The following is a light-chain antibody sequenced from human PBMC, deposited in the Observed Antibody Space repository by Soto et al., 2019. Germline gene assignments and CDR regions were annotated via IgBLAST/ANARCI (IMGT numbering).Light chain of an antibody. CDR3: QQYYSYPGT. CDR2: DAS. Sequence: DIPMTQSPSTLSASAGDRVTISCRASQSIASWLAWYQQKAGKAPNLLIYDASSLESGVPSRFSGSGSGTEFTLTISSLQPDDYATYYCQQYYSYPGTFGPGTKVDIK. CDR1: QSIASW. J-gene: IGKJ3*01. V-gene: IGKV1-5*01.